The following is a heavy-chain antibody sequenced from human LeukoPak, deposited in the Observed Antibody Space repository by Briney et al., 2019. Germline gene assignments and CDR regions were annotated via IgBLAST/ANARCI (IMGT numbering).Heavy chain of an antibody. Sequence: ASVKVSCKASGYTFPSYFMHWVRQAPGQGLEWMGIINPTGGSTTYAQKFQGRVTMTRDTSTSTVYMELSSLRSEDTAVYYCARGYNWNEQVWGQGTLVTVSS. CDR1: GYTFPSYF. V-gene: IGHV1-46*01. J-gene: IGHJ4*02. CDR3: ARGYNWNEQV. CDR2: INPTGGST. D-gene: IGHD1-1*01.